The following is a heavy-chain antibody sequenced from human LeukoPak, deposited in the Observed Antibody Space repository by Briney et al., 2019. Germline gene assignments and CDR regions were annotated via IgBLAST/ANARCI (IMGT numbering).Heavy chain of an antibody. J-gene: IGHJ4*02. D-gene: IGHD3-16*01. CDR1: GGSFSGYY. CDR2: INHSGST. Sequence: SETLSLTCAVYGGSFSGYYWSWIRQPPGKGLEWIGEINHSGSTNYNPSLKSRVTISVDTSKNQFSLKLSSVTAADTAVYYCARFGELTPFYYFDYWGQGTLVTVSS. V-gene: IGHV4-34*01. CDR3: ARFGELTPFYYFDY.